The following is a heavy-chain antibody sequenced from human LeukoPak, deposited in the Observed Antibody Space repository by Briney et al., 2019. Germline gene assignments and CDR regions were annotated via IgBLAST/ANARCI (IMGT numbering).Heavy chain of an antibody. D-gene: IGHD2-2*01. CDR2: INHSGST. V-gene: IGHV4-34*01. J-gene: IGHJ4*02. CDR3: ARTTRYCSSTSCYNDY. Sequence: PSETLSLTCAVYGGSFSGYYWSWIRQPPGKGLEWIGEINHSGSTNYNPSLKSRVTISVDTSKNQFSLKLSSVTAADTAVYYCARTTRYCSSTSCYNDYWGQGTLVTVSS. CDR1: GGSFSGYY.